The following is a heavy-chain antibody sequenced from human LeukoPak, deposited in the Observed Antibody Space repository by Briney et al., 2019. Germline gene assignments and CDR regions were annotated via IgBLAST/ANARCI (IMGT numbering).Heavy chain of an antibody. D-gene: IGHD3-22*01. CDR1: GFTFSSYE. V-gene: IGHV3-66*04. CDR2: IYSGGNT. Sequence: GGSLRLSCAASGFTFSSYEMSWVRQAPGKGLEWVSVIYSGGNTYYADSVKGRFTISRDNSNNTLYLQMNSLTVEDTAVYYCSRRSGYPNWFDPWGQGTLVTVSS. J-gene: IGHJ5*02. CDR3: SRRSGYPNWFDP.